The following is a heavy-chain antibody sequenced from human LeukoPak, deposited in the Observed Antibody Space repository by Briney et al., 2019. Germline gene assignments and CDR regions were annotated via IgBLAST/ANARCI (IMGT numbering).Heavy chain of an antibody. CDR1: GFTFSSYG. V-gene: IGHV3-30*02. CDR3: AKDRRWYSSSWSPFDY. J-gene: IGHJ4*02. D-gene: IGHD6-13*01. CDR2: IRYDGSNQ. Sequence: PGGSLRLSCAASGFTFSSYGMHWVRQAPGKGLEWVAFIRYDGSNQYYADSVKGRFTISRDNSKNTLYLQMNRLRVEDTAVYYCAKDRRWYSSSWSPFDYWGQGTLVTVSS.